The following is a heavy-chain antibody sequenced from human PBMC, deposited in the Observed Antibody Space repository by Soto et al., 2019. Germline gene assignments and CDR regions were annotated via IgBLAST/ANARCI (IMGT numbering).Heavy chain of an antibody. CDR2: INHSGST. J-gene: IGHJ4*02. CDR1: GGSFSGYY. Sequence: LSLTCAVYGGSFSGYYWSWIRQPPGKGLEWIGEINHSGSTNYNPSLKSRVTISVDTSKNQFSLKLSSVTAADTAVYYCARGYSYGSTIDYWGQGTLVTVSS. CDR3: ARGYSYGSTIDY. D-gene: IGHD5-18*01. V-gene: IGHV4-34*01.